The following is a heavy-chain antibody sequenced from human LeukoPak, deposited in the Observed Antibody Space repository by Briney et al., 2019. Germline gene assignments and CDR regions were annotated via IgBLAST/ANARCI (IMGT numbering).Heavy chain of an antibody. Sequence: SETLSLTCTVSGGSISSYYWGWIRQPPGKGLEWIGSIYYSGSTYYNPSLKSRVTISVDTSKNQFSLKLSSVTAADTAVYYCARDSSSSLYYYYGMDVWGQGTTVTVSS. CDR3: ARDSSSSLYYYYGMDV. D-gene: IGHD6-13*01. V-gene: IGHV4-39*07. CDR1: GGSISSYY. J-gene: IGHJ6*02. CDR2: IYYSGST.